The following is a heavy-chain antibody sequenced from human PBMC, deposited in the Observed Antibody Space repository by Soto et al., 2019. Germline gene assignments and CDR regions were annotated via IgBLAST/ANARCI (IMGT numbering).Heavy chain of an antibody. V-gene: IGHV3-11*06. CDR2: TSRSSRYT. CDR1: GLTFSDYY. Sequence: GGSLTLYCAASGLTFSDYYMSWVRQAPGKGPECLSYTSRSSRYTNSADSVKGRFTISRYNAKNSLYLQMNSLRAEDTAVYYCARDRVCSGCTCSSLANGMDVWGQGTTVTVSS. D-gene: IGHD2-15*01. CDR3: ARDRVCSGCTCSSLANGMDV. J-gene: IGHJ6*02.